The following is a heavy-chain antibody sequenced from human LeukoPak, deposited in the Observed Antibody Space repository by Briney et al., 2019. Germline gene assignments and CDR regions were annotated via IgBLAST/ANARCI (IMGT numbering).Heavy chain of an antibody. V-gene: IGHV4-4*02. CDR2: INHSGST. CDR3: ARTGDVLLWFGELSFDY. D-gene: IGHD3-10*01. J-gene: IGHJ4*02. CDR1: GGSISSNW. Sequence: SETLSLTCTVSGGSISSNWWSWVRQPPGKRLEWIGEINHSGSTNYNPSLKSRVTISVDKSKNQFSLKLSSVTAADTAVYYCARTGDVLLWFGELSFDYWGQGTLVTVSS.